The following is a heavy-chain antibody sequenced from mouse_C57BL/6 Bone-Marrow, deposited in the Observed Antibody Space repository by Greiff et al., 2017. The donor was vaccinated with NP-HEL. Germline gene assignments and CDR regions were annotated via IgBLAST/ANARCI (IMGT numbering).Heavy chain of an antibody. J-gene: IGHJ4*01. D-gene: IGHD1-1*01. CDR1: GYTFTSYW. Sequence: QVQLQQPGAELVKPGASVKLSCKASGYTFTSYWMQWVKQRPGQGLEWIGEIDPSDSYTNYNQKFKGQATLTVATSSSTANMQLSSLTSEDSAVYYCARWGITTVVADAMDYWGQGTSVTVSS. CDR2: IDPSDSYT. CDR3: ARWGITTVVADAMDY. V-gene: IGHV1-50*01.